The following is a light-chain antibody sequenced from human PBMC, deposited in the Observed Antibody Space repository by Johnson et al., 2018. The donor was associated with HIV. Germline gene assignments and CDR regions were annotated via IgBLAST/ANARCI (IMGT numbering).Light chain of an antibody. CDR3: GTWDSSLLSTV. V-gene: IGLV1-51*02. CDR2: ENN. J-gene: IGLJ1*01. Sequence: QSVLTQPPSVSAAPGQKVTISCSGSSSNIGNNYVSWYQQLPGTAPKLLIYENNKRPSGIPARFSGSKSGTSATLGITGLQTGDEADYYCGTWDSSLLSTVFGPGTKVTFL. CDR1: SSNIGNNY.